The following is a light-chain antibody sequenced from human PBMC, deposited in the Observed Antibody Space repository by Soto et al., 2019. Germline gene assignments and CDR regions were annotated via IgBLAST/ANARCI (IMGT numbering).Light chain of an antibody. Sequence: IVLTQSPGTLSLSPGERATLSCRASQSVRSSYLAWYQQKPGQAPRLLIYGASNRATGIPDRFSGSGSRTDFTLTISRLEPEDFAVYYCQQYGSSPQTFGQGTKVEIK. V-gene: IGKV3-20*01. CDR3: QQYGSSPQT. CDR1: QSVRSSY. CDR2: GAS. J-gene: IGKJ1*01.